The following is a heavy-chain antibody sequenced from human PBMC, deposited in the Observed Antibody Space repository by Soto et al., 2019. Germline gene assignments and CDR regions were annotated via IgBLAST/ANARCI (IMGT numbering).Heavy chain of an antibody. CDR2: ISSDGSVA. CDR3: VRDNGSPGSPFDS. CDR1: GFTFSYHA. Sequence: QVQLVDSGGGLGPPGRSRRLSCAVSGFTFSYHAMHWVRRAPGEGLAWVALISSDGSVANYADSVKGRFTISRDNSRHTLYLQMNNLRSEDTAIYYCVRDNGSPGSPFDSWGQGTLVTVSS. D-gene: IGHD1-26*01. V-gene: IGHV3-30*03. J-gene: IGHJ4*02.